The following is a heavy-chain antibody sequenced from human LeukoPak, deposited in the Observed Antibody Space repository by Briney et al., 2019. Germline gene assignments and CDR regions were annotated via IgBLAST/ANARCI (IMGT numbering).Heavy chain of an antibody. CDR1: GFTFNNYW. CDR2: INTDGRTT. D-gene: IGHD4-23*01. Sequence: PGGSLRLSCAAFGFTFNNYWIHWVRQAPRKGLVWVSRINTDGRTTTYADSVKGRFTISRDNAKNTVHLQMNSPRAEDTAVYYCARDYGGNSGDFDYWGQGTLVTVSS. J-gene: IGHJ4*02. V-gene: IGHV3-74*01. CDR3: ARDYGGNSGDFDY.